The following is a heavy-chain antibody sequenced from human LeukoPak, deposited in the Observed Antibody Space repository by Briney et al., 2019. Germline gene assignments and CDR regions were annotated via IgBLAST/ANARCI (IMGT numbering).Heavy chain of an antibody. V-gene: IGHV4-38-2*02. CDR1: GYSINSGYY. Sequence: PSETLSLTCTVSGYSINSGYYWSWIRQPPGKRLEWIGSIYYSGSTYSNPTLKSRLTISVDTSKNQISLNLTSVTAADAAVYYCASSAYGSGSYGSFDIWGQETMVTVSS. CDR3: ASSAYGSGSYGSFDI. CDR2: IYYSGST. J-gene: IGHJ3*02. D-gene: IGHD3-10*01.